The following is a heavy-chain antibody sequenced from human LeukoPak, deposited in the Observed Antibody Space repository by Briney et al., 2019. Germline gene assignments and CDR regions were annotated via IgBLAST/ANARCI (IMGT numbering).Heavy chain of an antibody. CDR3: ARSLSTAGIDY. CDR1: GYSISSGRY. V-gene: IGHV4-38-2*02. D-gene: IGHD2-2*01. CDR2: VFHSGST. Sequence: SETLSLTCTVSGYSISSGRYWGWIRQPPGKGLEWIGSVFHSGSTYYNPSLKSRVTISVDTSKNQFSLNLRSVTAAGTAMYFCARSLSTAGIDYWGQGTLVTVSS. J-gene: IGHJ4*02.